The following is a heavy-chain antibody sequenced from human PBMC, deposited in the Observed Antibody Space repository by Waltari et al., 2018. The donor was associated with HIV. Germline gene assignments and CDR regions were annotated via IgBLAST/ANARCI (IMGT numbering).Heavy chain of an antibody. CDR2: INPKSGGT. D-gene: IGHD6-6*01. CDR3: ARERGKIIAARPEGYYYYGMDV. J-gene: IGHJ6*02. CDR1: GYTFTGYY. V-gene: IGHV1-2*02. Sequence: QVHLVQSGAEVKKPGASVKVSCKASGYTFTGYYIHWVGQAPGQGLEWMGWINPKSGGTKSAQKFQGRVTMTRDTSISTAYMELSRLKSDDTAVFYCARERGKIIAARPEGYYYYGMDVWGQGTTVTVS.